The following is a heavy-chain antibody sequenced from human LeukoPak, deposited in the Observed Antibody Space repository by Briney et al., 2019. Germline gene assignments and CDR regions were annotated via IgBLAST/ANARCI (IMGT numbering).Heavy chain of an antibody. J-gene: IGHJ4*02. D-gene: IGHD6-19*01. Sequence: PGGSLRLSCAASGFTVSSNYMTWVRQAPGKWLEWVSVIYSGDSTYYADSVKGRFTISRDDSKNTLYLQMDSLRAEDTAVYYCACDCIAVAGAWAGFDYWGQGTLVTVSS. V-gene: IGHV3-53*01. CDR2: IYSGDST. CDR3: ACDCIAVAGAWAGFDY. CDR1: GFTVSSNY.